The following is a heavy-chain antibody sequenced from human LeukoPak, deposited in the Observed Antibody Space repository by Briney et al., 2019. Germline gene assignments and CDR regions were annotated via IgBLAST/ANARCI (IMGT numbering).Heavy chain of an antibody. V-gene: IGHV4-61*02. D-gene: IGHD3-10*01. Sequence: SETLSLTCTVSGGSISSGSYYWSWIRQPAGKGLGWIGRIYTSGSTNYNPSLKSRVTISVDTSKNQFSLKLSSVTAADTAVYYCARARFNYYGSGSKEYYFDYWGQGTLVTVSS. CDR1: GGSISSGSYY. J-gene: IGHJ4*02. CDR2: IYTSGST. CDR3: ARARFNYYGSGSKEYYFDY.